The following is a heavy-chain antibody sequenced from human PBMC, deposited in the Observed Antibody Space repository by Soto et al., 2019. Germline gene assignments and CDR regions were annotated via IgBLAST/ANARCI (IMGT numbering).Heavy chain of an antibody. D-gene: IGHD5-18*01. CDR1: GGSISSSSYY. CDR3: ARLNVDTAMPLDH. CDR2: IYYSGST. V-gene: IGHV4-39*01. Sequence: SETLSLTCTVSGGSISSSSYYWGWIRQPPGKGLEWIGSIYYSGSTYYNPSLKSRVTISVDTSKNQFSLKLSSVTAADTAVYYCARLNVDTAMPLDHWGQGTLVTVSS. J-gene: IGHJ4*02.